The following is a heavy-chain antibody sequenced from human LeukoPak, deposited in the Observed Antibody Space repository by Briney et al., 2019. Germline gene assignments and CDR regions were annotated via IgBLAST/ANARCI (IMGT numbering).Heavy chain of an antibody. D-gene: IGHD3-3*01. CDR2: ISSSSSYI. V-gene: IGHV3-21*01. CDR1: GFTFSSYS. Sequence: PGGSLRLSCAASGFTFSSYSMNWVRQAPGKGLEWVSSISSSSSYIYYADSVKGRFTISRDNAKNSLYLQMNSLRAEDTAVYYCARDPNSYDDFWSGYYFDYWGQGTLVTVSS. J-gene: IGHJ4*02. CDR3: ARDPNSYDDFWSGYYFDY.